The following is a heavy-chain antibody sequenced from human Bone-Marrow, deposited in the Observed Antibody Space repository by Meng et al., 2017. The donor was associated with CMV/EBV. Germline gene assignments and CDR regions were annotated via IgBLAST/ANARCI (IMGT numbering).Heavy chain of an antibody. Sequence: GESLKISCAASGFTFSSYSMNWVRQAPGKGLEWVSYISSSSSTIYYADSVKGRFTISRDNAKNSLYLQMNSLRAEDTAVYYCARAYYDFWSGYFPVYYYGMDVWGQGTTVTCSS. V-gene: IGHV3-48*04. D-gene: IGHD3-3*01. J-gene: IGHJ6*01. CDR2: ISSSSSTI. CDR1: GFTFSSYS. CDR3: ARAYYDFWSGYFPVYYYGMDV.